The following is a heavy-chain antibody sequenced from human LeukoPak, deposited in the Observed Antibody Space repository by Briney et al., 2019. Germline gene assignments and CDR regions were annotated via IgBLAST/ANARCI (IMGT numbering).Heavy chain of an antibody. J-gene: IGHJ4*02. CDR3: ASAPLNPLAARTYYFDY. D-gene: IGHD6-6*01. CDR1: GGTFSSYA. Sequence: SVKVSCKASGGTFSSYAISWVRQAPGQGLEWMGRIIPILGIANYAQKFQGRVTITTDESTSTAYMELSSLRSEDTAVYYCASAPLNPLAARTYYFDYWGQGTLVTVSS. V-gene: IGHV1-69*04. CDR2: IIPILGIA.